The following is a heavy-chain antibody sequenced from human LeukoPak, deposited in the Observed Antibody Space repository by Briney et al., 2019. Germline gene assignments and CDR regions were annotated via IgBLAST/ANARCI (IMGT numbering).Heavy chain of an antibody. CDR2: ISYDGSDK. D-gene: IGHD5-24*01. CDR1: GFTFSSYG. J-gene: IGHJ4*02. Sequence: GGSLRLSCAASGFTFSSYGIHWVRQAPGKGLEWVAVISYDGSDKHYADSVKGRFTISRDNPTSTLFLQMNSLRPEDTAVYYCAKGGRWLQFYYFDYWGQGTLVTVSS. V-gene: IGHV3-30*18. CDR3: AKGGRWLQFYYFDY.